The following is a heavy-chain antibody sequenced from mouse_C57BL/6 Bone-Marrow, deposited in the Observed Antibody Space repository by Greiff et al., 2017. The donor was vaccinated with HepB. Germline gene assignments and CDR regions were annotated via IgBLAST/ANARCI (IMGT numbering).Heavy chain of an antibody. V-gene: IGHV1-5*01. CDR2: IYPGNSDT. Sequence: EVQLQQSGTVLARPGASVKMSCKTSGYTFTSYWMHWVKQRPGQGLEWIGAIYPGNSDTSYNQKFKGKAKLTAVTSASTAYMELSSLTNEDSAVYYCTSSRDYYGLSYYFDYWGQGTTLTVSS. D-gene: IGHD1-1*01. J-gene: IGHJ2*01. CDR1: GYTFTSYW. CDR3: TSSRDYYGLSYYFDY.